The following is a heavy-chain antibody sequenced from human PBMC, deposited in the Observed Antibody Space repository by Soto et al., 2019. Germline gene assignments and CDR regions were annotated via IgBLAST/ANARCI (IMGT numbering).Heavy chain of an antibody. CDR2: IYYSGST. D-gene: IGHD2-2*01. J-gene: IGHJ5*02. CDR3: ARDQRYCSSTSCYGWFDP. CDR1: GETICSYY. Sequence: PSETLSLTCTVSGETICSYYWSGIWQPPGKGLEWIGYIYYSGSTNYNPSLKSRVTISVDTSKNQFSLKLSSVTAADTAVYYCARDQRYCSSTSCYGWFDPWGQGTLVTVSS. V-gene: IGHV4-59*01.